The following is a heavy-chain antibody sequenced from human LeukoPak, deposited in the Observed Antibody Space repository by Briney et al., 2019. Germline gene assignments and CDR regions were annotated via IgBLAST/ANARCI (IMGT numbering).Heavy chain of an antibody. J-gene: IGHJ4*02. CDR2: NSRSSTTI. D-gene: IGHD2-2*01. CDR3: ARAAGYYAPFDY. V-gene: IGHV3-48*02. CDR1: GFTFSAYN. Sequence: EGSLRLSCAASGFTFSAYNMYWVHQAPGKGLEWISYNSRSSTTIYYADSVKGRFTISRDDAKNSLYLQINSLRDEDTAVYYCARAAGYYAPFDYWGQGTLVTASS.